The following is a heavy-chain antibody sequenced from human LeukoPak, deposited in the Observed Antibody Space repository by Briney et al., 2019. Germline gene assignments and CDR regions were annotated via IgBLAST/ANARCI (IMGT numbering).Heavy chain of an antibody. J-gene: IGHJ4*02. V-gene: IGHV3-30-3*01. CDR1: GFTFSSYA. CDR2: ISYDGSNK. CDR3: ARGSVRSTSCSSY. Sequence: PGRSLRLSCAASGFTFSSYAMHWVRQAPGKGLEWVAVISYDGSNKYYADSVKGRFTISRDNSKNTLYLQMNSLRADDTAVYYCARGSVRSTSCSSYWGQGTLVTVSS. D-gene: IGHD2-2*01.